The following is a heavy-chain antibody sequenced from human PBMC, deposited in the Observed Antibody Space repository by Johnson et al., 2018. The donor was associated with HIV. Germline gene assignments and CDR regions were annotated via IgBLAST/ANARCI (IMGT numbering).Heavy chain of an antibody. J-gene: IGHJ3*02. Sequence: QVQLVESGGGVVQPGGSLRLSCAASGFTFSSYGMHWVRQAPGKGLEWVAVISYDGSNKYYADSVKGQFAISRDNSKNTLYLQMNSLRAEDTAVYYCARGLGLDAFDIWGQGTMVTVSS. V-gene: IGHV3-30*19. D-gene: IGHD3-10*01. CDR2: ISYDGSNK. CDR3: ARGLGLDAFDI. CDR1: GFTFSSYG.